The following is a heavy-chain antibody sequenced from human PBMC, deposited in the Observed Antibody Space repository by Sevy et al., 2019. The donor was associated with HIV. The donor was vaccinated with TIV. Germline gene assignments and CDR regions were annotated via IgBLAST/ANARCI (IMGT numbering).Heavy chain of an antibody. V-gene: IGHV3-7*01. D-gene: IGHD3-22*01. J-gene: IGHJ4*02. CDR2: IKQDGSEK. Sequence: GGSLRLSCAASGFTFSSYAMTWVRQAPGKGLEWVANIKQDGSEKYYVDSVKGRFTISRDNAKNSLYLQMNSLRAEDTAVYYCARDRKDYYDSSGYYYFDYWGQGTLVTVSS. CDR3: ARDRKDYYDSSGYYYFDY. CDR1: GFTFSSYA.